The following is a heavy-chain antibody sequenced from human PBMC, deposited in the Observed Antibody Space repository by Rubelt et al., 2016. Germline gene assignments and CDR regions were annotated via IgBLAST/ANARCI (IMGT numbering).Heavy chain of an antibody. J-gene: IGHJ3*01. D-gene: IGHD4-17*01. CDR1: GDSIGRFS. CDR2: LYYSGRI. Sequence: QLQLQESGPGLVKPSEALSLTCTASGDSIGRFSLSWIRQPPGKGLEWIGHLYYSGRIKYNPSLNSRVTISLDMSTNQASLTLRSVTAADTAVYYCARGGYGSEESVDELDIWGPGTMVTVSS. CDR3: ARGGYGSEESVDELDI. V-gene: IGHV4-59*01.